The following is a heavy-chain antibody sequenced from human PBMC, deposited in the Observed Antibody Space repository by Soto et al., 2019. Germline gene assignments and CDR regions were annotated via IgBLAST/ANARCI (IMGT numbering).Heavy chain of an antibody. CDR3: AGERAALVIAATDAYYSYGLDV. CDR2: INPNSGGT. Sequence: NRSWKTSGYSNTVYHIYWVSIDPEQMLEWVGWINPNSGGTNYAQKFQGRVTMTRDTSISTAYMELSRLRSDDTAVYYCAGERAALVIAATDAYYSYGLDVSGQRLTVTV. D-gene: IGHD2-15*01. CDR1: GYSNTVYH. V-gene: IGHV1-2*02. J-gene: IGHJ6*02.